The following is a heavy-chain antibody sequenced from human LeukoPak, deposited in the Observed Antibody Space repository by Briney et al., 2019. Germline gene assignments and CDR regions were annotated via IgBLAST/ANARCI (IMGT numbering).Heavy chain of an antibody. CDR2: INAGNGNT. Sequence: ASVKVSCKASGHTFTSYAMHWVRQAPGQRLEWMGWINAGNGNTKYSQKFQGRVTITRDTSASTAYMELSSLRSEDTAVYYCARAEANYDFWSGPPRPYGMDVWGQGTTVTVSS. D-gene: IGHD3-3*01. CDR3: ARAEANYDFWSGPPRPYGMDV. CDR1: GHTFTSYA. V-gene: IGHV1-3*01. J-gene: IGHJ6*02.